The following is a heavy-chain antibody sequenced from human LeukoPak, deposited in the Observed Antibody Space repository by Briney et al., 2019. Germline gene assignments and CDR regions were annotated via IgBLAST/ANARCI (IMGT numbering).Heavy chain of an antibody. Sequence: SETLSLTCTVSGGSISSYYWSWIRQPAGKGLEWIGRIYTSGSTNYNPSLKSRVTMSVDTSKNQFSLKLSSVTAADTAVYYCARDASTAAAGDNWFDPWGQGTLVTVSS. CDR2: IYTSGST. CDR3: ARDASTAAAGDNWFDP. J-gene: IGHJ5*02. CDR1: GGSISSYY. V-gene: IGHV4-4*07. D-gene: IGHD6-13*01.